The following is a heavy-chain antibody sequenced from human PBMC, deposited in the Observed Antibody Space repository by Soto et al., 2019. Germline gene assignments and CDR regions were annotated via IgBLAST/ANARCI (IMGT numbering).Heavy chain of an antibody. V-gene: IGHV4-39*01. D-gene: IGHD4-17*01. CDR2: IYYSGST. CDR3: ARRYGMTTVNYFDY. CDR1: GGSISSSSYY. J-gene: IGHJ4*02. Sequence: SETLSLTCTVSGGSISSSSYYWVWIRHPPGKGLEWIGSIYYSGSTYYNPSLKSRVTISVDTSKNQFSLKLSSVTAADTAVYYCARRYGMTTVNYFDYWGQGTLVTVSS.